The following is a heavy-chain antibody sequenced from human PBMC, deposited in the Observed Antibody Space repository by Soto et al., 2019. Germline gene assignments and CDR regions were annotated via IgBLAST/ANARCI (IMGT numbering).Heavy chain of an antibody. Sequence: EVQLVESGGALVQPGGSLRLSCAASGFTFSNYAMNWVRQAPGKGLEWVSYISTGDSPIYYADSVKGRFTIYRDNAKKSLYLQMISLRAEDTAVYYCATVCRFCSGSNSLYWGRGTLVTVSS. CDR2: ISTGDSPI. CDR1: GFTFSNYA. J-gene: IGHJ4*02. V-gene: IGHV3-48*01. CDR3: ATVCRFCSGSNSLY. D-gene: IGHD2-15*01.